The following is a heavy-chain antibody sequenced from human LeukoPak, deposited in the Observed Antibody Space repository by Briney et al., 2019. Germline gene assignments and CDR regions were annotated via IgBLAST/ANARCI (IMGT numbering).Heavy chain of an antibody. CDR3: ARAIGFWSGYYSWRDAFDI. CDR2: INHSGST. V-gene: IGHV4-34*01. Sequence: EPSETLSLTCAVYGGSFSGYYWSWIRQPPGKGLEWIGEINHSGSTNYNPSLKSRVTISVDTSKNQFPLKLSSVTAADTAVYYCARAIGFWSGYYSWRDAFDIWGQGTMATVSS. D-gene: IGHD3-3*01. J-gene: IGHJ3*02. CDR1: GGSFSGYY.